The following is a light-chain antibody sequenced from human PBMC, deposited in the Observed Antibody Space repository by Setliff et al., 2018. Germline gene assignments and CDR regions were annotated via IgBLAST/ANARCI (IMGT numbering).Light chain of an antibody. CDR2: GNS. CDR1: SSNIGAGYD. Sequence: QSALTQAPSVSGAPGQRVTISCTGSSSNIGAGYDVHWYQQLPGTAPKLLIFGNSNRPSGVPDRFSGSKSGTSASLAITGLQAEDEADYYCQSYDSSLSGSVLGTGTKVTVL. J-gene: IGLJ1*01. V-gene: IGLV1-40*01. CDR3: QSYDSSLSGSV.